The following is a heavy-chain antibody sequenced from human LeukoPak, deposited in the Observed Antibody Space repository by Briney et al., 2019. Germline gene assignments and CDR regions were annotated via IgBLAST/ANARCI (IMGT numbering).Heavy chain of an antibody. J-gene: IGHJ5*02. CDR1: GFTFSSYA. V-gene: IGHV3-23*01. D-gene: IGHD5-18*01. CDR3: AKAGRGYSYGRGVGFNWFDP. Sequence: PGGSLRLSCAASGFTFSSYAMSWVRQAPGKGLEWVSAISGSGAYTYYADSVKGRFTISRDNSKNTLYLQMNSLRAEDTAVYYCAKAGRGYSYGRGVGFNWFDPWGQGTLVTVSS. CDR2: ISGSGAYT.